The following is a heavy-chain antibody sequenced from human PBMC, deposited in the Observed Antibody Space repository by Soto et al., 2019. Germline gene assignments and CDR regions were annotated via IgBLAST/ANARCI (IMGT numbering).Heavy chain of an antibody. CDR1: LFTFSSYG. CDR2: IWYDGSNK. V-gene: IGHV3-30*02. D-gene: IGHD3-9*01. Sequence: GGSLRLSCAASLFTFSSYGMHWVRQAPGKGLEWVAFIWYDGSNKYYADSVKGRFTISRDNSKNTLYLQMISLRAEETAVYYCDGVRIRYFDWSFRTYYYAIDVWGQGPRVTV. J-gene: IGHJ6*02. CDR3: DGVRIRYFDWSFRTYYYAIDV.